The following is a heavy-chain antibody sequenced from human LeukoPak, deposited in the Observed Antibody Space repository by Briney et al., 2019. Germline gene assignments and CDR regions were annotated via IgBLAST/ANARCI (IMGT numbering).Heavy chain of an antibody. D-gene: IGHD4-17*01. Sequence: SQTLSLTCTVSGGSISSGSYYWSWIRQPAGKGLEWIGRIYTSGSTNYNPSLKSRVTISVDTSKNQFSLKLSSVTAADTAVYYCARDRHGDYHYWGQGTLVTVPS. CDR2: IYTSGST. CDR3: ARDRHGDYHY. CDR1: GGSISSGSYY. V-gene: IGHV4-61*02. J-gene: IGHJ4*02.